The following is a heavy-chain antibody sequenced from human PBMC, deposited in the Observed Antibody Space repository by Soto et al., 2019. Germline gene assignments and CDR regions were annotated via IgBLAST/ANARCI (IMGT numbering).Heavy chain of an antibody. Sequence: GGSLRLSCAASGFTFSSYGMHWVRQAPGKGLEWVAVIWYDGSNKYYADSVKGRFTISRDNSKNTLYLQMNSLRAEDTAVYYCARDGASFPYDYWGQGTLVTVSS. V-gene: IGHV3-33*01. CDR3: ARDGASFPYDY. J-gene: IGHJ4*02. CDR2: IWYDGSNK. CDR1: GFTFSSYG. D-gene: IGHD2-15*01.